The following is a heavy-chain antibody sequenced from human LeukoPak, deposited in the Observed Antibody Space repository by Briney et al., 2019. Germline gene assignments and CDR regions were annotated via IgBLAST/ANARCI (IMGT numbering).Heavy chain of an antibody. D-gene: IGHD4-17*01. CDR1: GYTFTSYD. CDR2: MNPNSGNT. Sequence: ASVKVSCKASGYTFTSYDINWVRQATGQGLEWMGWMNPNSGNTGYAQKFQDRVTMTRNTSISTAYMELSSLRSEDTAVYYCARAKTTVTKYYYYYYGMDVWGQGTTVTVSS. V-gene: IGHV1-8*01. J-gene: IGHJ6*02. CDR3: ARAKTTVTKYYYYYYGMDV.